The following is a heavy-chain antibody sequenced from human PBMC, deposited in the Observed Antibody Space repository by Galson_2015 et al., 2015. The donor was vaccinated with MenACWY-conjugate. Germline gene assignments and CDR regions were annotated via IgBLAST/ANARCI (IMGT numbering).Heavy chain of an antibody. V-gene: IGHV3-23*01. CDR1: GFTFINYA. CDR2: ISSSGSNT. D-gene: IGHD7-27*01. J-gene: IGHJ4*02. CDR3: ARRTDWGEDQRPDLDV. Sequence: SLRLSCAASGFTFINYAVAWVRLPPGKGLEWVSAISSSGSNTYYADSARGRFAISRDNSKNTVYLHLSSLRAEDTAIYFCARRTDWGEDQRPDLDVWGQGTLVTVSS.